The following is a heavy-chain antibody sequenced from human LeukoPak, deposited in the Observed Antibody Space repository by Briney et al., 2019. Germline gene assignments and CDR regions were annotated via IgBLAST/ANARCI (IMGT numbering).Heavy chain of an antibody. Sequence: ASVKVSCKASGYTFTSYGISWVRQAPGQGLEWMGWISAYNGNTNYAQKLQGRGTMTTDTSTSTAYLELRSLRSDDTAVYYCARSGGYCSSTSCYLFDYWGQGTLVTVSS. CDR2: ISAYNGNT. D-gene: IGHD2-2*01. V-gene: IGHV1-18*01. J-gene: IGHJ4*02. CDR1: GYTFTSYG. CDR3: ARSGGYCSSTSCYLFDY.